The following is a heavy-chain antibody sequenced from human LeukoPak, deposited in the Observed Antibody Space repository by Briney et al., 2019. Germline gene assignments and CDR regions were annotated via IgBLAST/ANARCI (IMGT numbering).Heavy chain of an antibody. CDR2: VYSGGST. D-gene: IGHD1-1*01. J-gene: IGHJ4*02. Sequence: GGSLRLSCAASGFTVSAAYMTWVRQSPGKGPEWVSIVYSGGSTYYADSVKGRFTVSRDNSKNTLSLQMDSLRAEDTAVYYCATDDGVGTTGWLDYWGQGTLVTVSS. CDR3: ATDDGVGTTGWLDY. CDR1: GFTVSAAY. V-gene: IGHV3-53*01.